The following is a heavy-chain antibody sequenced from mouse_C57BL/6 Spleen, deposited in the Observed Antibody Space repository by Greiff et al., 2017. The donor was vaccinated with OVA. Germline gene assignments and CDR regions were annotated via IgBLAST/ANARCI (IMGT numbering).Heavy chain of an antibody. D-gene: IGHD1-1*01. J-gene: IGHJ4*01. CDR1: GFSLTSYG. CDR3: AKRDGSREAMDY. Sequence: VMLVESGPGLVQPSQSLSITCTVSGFSLTSYGVHWVRQSPGKGLAWLGVIWRGGSTDYNAAFMSRLSITKDNSKSQVFFKMNSLQADDTAIYYCAKRDGSREAMDYWGQGTSVTVSS. CDR2: IWRGGST. V-gene: IGHV2-5*01.